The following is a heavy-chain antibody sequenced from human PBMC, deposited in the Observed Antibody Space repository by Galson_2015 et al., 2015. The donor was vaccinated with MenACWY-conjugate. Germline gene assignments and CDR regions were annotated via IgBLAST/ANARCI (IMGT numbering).Heavy chain of an antibody. Sequence: QSGAEVKQPGESLKISCKGSGCYFTSYWIAWVRQIPGKGLEWMGLISPGDSNTRYSPSFQGQVTISADKSISTAYLQWSSLKASDTAMYYCARHPPGGRGMDVWGQGTTVTVSS. J-gene: IGHJ6*02. D-gene: IGHD1-26*01. CDR1: GCYFTSYW. V-gene: IGHV5-51*01. CDR2: ISPGDSNT. CDR3: ARHPPGGRGMDV.